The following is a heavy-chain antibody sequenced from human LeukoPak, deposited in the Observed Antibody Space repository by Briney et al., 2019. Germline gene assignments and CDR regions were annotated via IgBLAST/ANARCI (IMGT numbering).Heavy chain of an antibody. J-gene: IGHJ6*03. Sequence: ASVKVSCKASGYTFTGYYMHWVRQAPGQGLAWMGWINPNSGGTNYAQKFQGRVTVTRDTSISTAYMELSRLRSDDTAVYYCAKEPYDSGSFRTDYYYMDVWGKGTTVTISS. CDR1: GYTFTGYY. CDR3: AKEPYDSGSFRTDYYYMDV. CDR2: INPNSGGT. D-gene: IGHD3-10*01. V-gene: IGHV1-2*02.